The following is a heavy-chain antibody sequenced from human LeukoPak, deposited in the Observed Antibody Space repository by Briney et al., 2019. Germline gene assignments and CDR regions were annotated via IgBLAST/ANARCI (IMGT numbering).Heavy chain of an antibody. CDR2: IYSGGST. J-gene: IGHJ4*02. D-gene: IGHD4-17*01. CDR3: ARESYGDYVDY. V-gene: IGHV3-53*01. CDR1: GFTVSSNY. Sequence: GGSLRLSCAASGFTVSSNYTSWVRQAPGKGLEWVSVIYSGGSTYYADSVKGRFTISRDNSKNTLYLQMNSLRAEDTAVYYCARESYGDYVDYWGQGTLVTVSS.